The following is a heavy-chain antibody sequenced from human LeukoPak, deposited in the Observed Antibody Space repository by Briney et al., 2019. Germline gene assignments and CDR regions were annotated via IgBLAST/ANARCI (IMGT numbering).Heavy chain of an antibody. Sequence: GGSLRLSCAASGLTFSIYAISWVRQAPGKGLEWVSAVSGSGGSTYYADSVKGRFTISRDNSKNTLYLQMNSLRAEDTAVYYCAKAASSSWPSYYYGMDVWGQGTTVTVSS. CDR1: GLTFSIYA. CDR2: VSGSGGST. CDR3: AKAASSSWPSYYYGMDV. D-gene: IGHD6-13*01. J-gene: IGHJ6*02. V-gene: IGHV3-23*01.